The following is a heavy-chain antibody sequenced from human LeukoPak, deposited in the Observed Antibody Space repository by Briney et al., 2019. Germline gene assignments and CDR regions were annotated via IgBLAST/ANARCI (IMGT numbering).Heavy chain of an antibody. CDR3: AKGDYDILTGYYPVDY. CDR2: ICGCCGST. Sequence: GGSLRLSCAASGFTFSSYDMSWVRQAPGKGLEWVSAICGCCGSTYYADSVKGRFTISRDNSKNTLYLQMNSLRAEDTAVYYCAKGDYDILTGYYPVDYWGQGTLVTVSS. D-gene: IGHD3-9*01. V-gene: IGHV3-23*01. CDR1: GFTFSSYD. J-gene: IGHJ4*02.